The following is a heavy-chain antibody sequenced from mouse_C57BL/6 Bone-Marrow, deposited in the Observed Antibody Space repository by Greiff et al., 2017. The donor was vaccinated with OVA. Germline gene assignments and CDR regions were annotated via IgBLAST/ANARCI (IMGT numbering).Heavy chain of an antibody. CDR3: ASQGNYYGRRTKGYFDV. J-gene: IGHJ1*03. CDR1: GYTFTSSW. D-gene: IGHD1-1*01. CDR2: IYPGSGST. Sequence: QVQLQQPGAELVKPGASVKLSCKASGYTFTSSWITWVKQRPGQGLEWIGDIYPGSGSTNYNEKFKSKATLTVDTASSTAYIQLSSLTSEDSAVYYCASQGNYYGRRTKGYFDVWGTGTTVTVAS. V-gene: IGHV1-55*01.